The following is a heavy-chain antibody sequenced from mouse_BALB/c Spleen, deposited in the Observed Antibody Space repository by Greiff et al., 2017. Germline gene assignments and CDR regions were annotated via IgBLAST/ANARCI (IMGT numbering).Heavy chain of an antibody. J-gene: IGHJ2*01. Sequence: EVKLMESGGGLVQPGGSRKLSCAASGFTFSSFGMHWVRQAPEKGLEWVAYISSGSSTIYYADTVKGRFTISRDNPKNTLFLQMTSLRSEDTAMYYCARRTGRGYFDYWGQGTTLTVSS. CDR3: ARRTGRGYFDY. V-gene: IGHV5-17*02. CDR2: ISSGSSTI. D-gene: IGHD4-1*01. CDR1: GFTFSSFG.